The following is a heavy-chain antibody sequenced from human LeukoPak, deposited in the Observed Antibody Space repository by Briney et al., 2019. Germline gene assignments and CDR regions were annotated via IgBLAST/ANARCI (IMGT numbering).Heavy chain of an antibody. CDR3: AREGGYSYGFSYYYMDV. D-gene: IGHD5-18*01. CDR1: GGSISSYY. Sequence: SETLSLTCTVSGGSISSYYWSWIRQPAGKGLEWIGRIYTSGSTNYNPSLKSRVTISVDTSKNQFSLKLSSVTAADTAVYYCAREGGYSYGFSYYYMDVWGKGTTVTISS. V-gene: IGHV4-4*07. CDR2: IYTSGST. J-gene: IGHJ6*03.